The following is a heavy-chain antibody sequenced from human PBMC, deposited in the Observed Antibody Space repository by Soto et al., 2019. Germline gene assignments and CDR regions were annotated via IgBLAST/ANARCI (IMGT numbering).Heavy chain of an antibody. J-gene: IGHJ4*02. CDR1: GVFISSDAYY. CDR3: ARYRLWYTFAKFDY. Sequence: SETLSLTCGVSGVFISSDAYYWSWILHHPGKGLEWIGYMSHRGSTYYNPSLKSRVTISADTSKNQFSLQLTSVTAADTAVYFCARYRLWYTFAKFDYWGLGTLVTASS. CDR2: MSHRGST. V-gene: IGHV4-31*11. D-gene: IGHD2-21*01.